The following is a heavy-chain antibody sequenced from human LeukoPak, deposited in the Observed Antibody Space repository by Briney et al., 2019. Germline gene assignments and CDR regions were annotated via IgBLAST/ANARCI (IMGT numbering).Heavy chain of an antibody. CDR2: IYSGGST. CDR1: GFTVSSNY. J-gene: IGHJ4*02. D-gene: IGHD4-17*01. CDR3: ARTYGDYVYILGY. V-gene: IGHV3-53*01. Sequence: PGGSLRLSCAASGFTVSSNYMSWVRQAPGQGLEWVSVIYSGGSTYYADSVKGRFTISRDISKNTVYLQMNSPRAEDTAVYYCARTYGDYVYILGYWGQGTLVTVSS.